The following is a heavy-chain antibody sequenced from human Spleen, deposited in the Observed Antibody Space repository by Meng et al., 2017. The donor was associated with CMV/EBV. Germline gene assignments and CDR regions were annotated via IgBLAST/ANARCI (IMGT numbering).Heavy chain of an antibody. D-gene: IGHD6-19*01. J-gene: IGHJ4*02. CDR2: INHSGNT. V-gene: IGHV4-34*01. CDR1: GGSVYY. CDR3: AVAATNTGYYFDY. Sequence: SLTCAVYGGSVYYWSWIRQPPGKGLEWIGQINHSGNTNYNPSLKSRVNMSIDTSRNHFSLRLTSVTAADTALYYCAVAATNTGYYFDYWGQGTLVTVSS.